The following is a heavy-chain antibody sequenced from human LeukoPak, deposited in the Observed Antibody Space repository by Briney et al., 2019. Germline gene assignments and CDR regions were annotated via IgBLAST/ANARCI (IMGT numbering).Heavy chain of an antibody. CDR2: ISGSGGST. V-gene: IGHV3-23*01. J-gene: IGHJ4*02. Sequence: GGSLRLSCAASGFTFSSYAMSWVRQAPGKGLEWVSAISGSGGSTYYADSVKGRFTISRDNSKDTLYLQMNSLRAEDTAVYYCARARGVVGATNDYWGQGTLVTVSS. CDR1: GFTFSSYA. D-gene: IGHD1-26*01. CDR3: ARARGVVGATNDY.